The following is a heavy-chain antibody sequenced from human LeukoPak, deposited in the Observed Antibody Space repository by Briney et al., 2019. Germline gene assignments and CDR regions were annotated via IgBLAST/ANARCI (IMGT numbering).Heavy chain of an antibody. D-gene: IGHD6-19*01. Sequence: SETLSLTCTVSGGSISSSSYYWGWIRQPPGKGLEWIGSIYYSGSTYYNPSLKSRVTISVDTSKNQFSLKLSSVTAADTAVYYCARPYSSGWYAFFDYWGQGTLVTVSS. CDR2: IYYSGST. CDR1: GGSISSSSYY. J-gene: IGHJ4*02. V-gene: IGHV4-39*07. CDR3: ARPYSSGWYAFFDY.